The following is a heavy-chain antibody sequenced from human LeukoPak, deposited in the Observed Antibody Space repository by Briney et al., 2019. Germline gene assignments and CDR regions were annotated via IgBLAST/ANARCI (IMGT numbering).Heavy chain of an antibody. D-gene: IGHD2-15*01. J-gene: IGHJ5*02. Sequence: LVWVSRINSYGSTTNYADSVKGRFTISRDNAENTLYLQMNSLRVEDTAVYYCTRRVSATRWFDPWGQGTLVTVSS. CDR3: TRRVSATRWFDP. CDR2: INSYGSTT. V-gene: IGHV3-74*01.